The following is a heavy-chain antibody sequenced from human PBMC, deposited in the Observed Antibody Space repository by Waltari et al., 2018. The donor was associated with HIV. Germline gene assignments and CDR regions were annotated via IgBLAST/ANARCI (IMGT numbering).Heavy chain of an antibody. CDR2: IKQDGSDK. Sequence: VQLVESGGGLVQPGGPLRLPCPAPGSTFGTYWWTWFRRPPGKGLEWVANIKQDGSDKYYVDSVKGRFIISRDNAKNSLYLQMNSLRGEDTAVYYCVRPRATNVRHASDSWGQGSLVTVSS. V-gene: IGHV3-7*01. CDR3: VRPRATNVRHASDS. J-gene: IGHJ5*01. CDR1: GSTFGTYW.